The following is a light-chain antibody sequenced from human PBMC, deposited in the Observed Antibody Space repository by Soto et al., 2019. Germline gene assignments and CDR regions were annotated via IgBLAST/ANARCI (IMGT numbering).Light chain of an antibody. CDR1: QSISSY. V-gene: IGKV1-39*01. CDR3: QQSYSTPYT. J-gene: IGKJ2*01. CDR2: AAS. Sequence: DIQMTQSPSSLSASVGDRVTITCPASQSISSYLNWYQQKPGKAPKLLIYAASSLQSGVPSRFSGSGSATDFTLTISSLQPEDFATYYCQQSYSTPYTFGQGTKLEIK.